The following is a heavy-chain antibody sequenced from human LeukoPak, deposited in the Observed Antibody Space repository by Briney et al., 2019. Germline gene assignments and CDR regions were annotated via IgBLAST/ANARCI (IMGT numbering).Heavy chain of an antibody. J-gene: IGHJ4*02. V-gene: IGHV4-38-2*01. Sequence: PSQTLSLTCAVSNYSISSGYYWGWIRQPPGKGLEWIGSIYHSGSTYYNPSLKSRVTISVDTSKNQFSLNLSSVTAADTAVYHCARHHRRTENFDYWGQGNPVTVSS. CDR3: ARHHRRTENFDY. D-gene: IGHD2-2*01. CDR1: NYSISSGYY. CDR2: IYHSGST.